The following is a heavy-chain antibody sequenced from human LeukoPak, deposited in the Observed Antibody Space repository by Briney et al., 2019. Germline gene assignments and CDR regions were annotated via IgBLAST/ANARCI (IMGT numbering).Heavy chain of an antibody. CDR2: IYYSGST. CDR1: GGSISSYY. V-gene: IGHV4-59*01. Sequence: SETLSLTCTVSGGSISSYYWSWIRQPPGKGLEWIGYIYYSGSTNYNPSLKSRVTISVDTSKNQFSLKLSSVTAADTAVYYCPRSLKNHYYDSSGYYFGYWGQGTLVTVSS. CDR3: PRSLKNHYYDSSGYYFGY. J-gene: IGHJ4*02. D-gene: IGHD3-22*01.